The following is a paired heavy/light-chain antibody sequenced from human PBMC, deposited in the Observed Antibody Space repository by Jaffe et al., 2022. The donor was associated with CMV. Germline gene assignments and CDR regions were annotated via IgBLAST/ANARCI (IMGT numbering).Heavy chain of an antibody. V-gene: IGHV3-7*03. CDR3: AREPEGLLWFGERAKAHNWFDP. CDR1: GFTFSSYW. J-gene: IGHJ5*02. CDR2: IKQDGSEK. Sequence: EVQLVESGGGLVQPGGSLRLSCAASGFTFSSYWMSWVRQAPGKGLEWVANIKQDGSEKYYVDSVKGRFTISRDNAKNSLYLQMNSLRAEDTAVYYCAREPEGLLWFGERAKAHNWFDPWGQGTLVTVSS. D-gene: IGHD3-10*01.
Light chain of an antibody. V-gene: IGKV1-39*01. CDR1: QSISSY. CDR3: QQSYSTPPEFT. J-gene: IGKJ3*01. CDR2: AAS. Sequence: DIQMTQSPSSLSASVGDRVTITCRASQSISSYLNWYQQKPGKAPKLLIYAASSLQSGVPSRFSGSGSGTDFTLTISSLQPEDFATYYCQQSYSTPPEFTFGPGTKVDIK.